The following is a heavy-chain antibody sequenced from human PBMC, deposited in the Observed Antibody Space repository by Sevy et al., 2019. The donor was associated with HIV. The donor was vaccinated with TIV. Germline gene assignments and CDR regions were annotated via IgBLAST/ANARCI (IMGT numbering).Heavy chain of an antibody. D-gene: IGHD3-16*01. Sequence: GGSLRLSCAASGFNFRSYWMTWVRQAPGKGLEWVANINQDGSEENYVDSVKGRFTIFRENAKNSLFLQLNSLRAEDTSVYYCARTGSYADTYYYYYAMDVWGQGATVTVSS. CDR2: INQDGSEE. J-gene: IGHJ6*02. CDR1: GFNFRSYW. V-gene: IGHV3-7*01. CDR3: ARTGSYADTYYYYYAMDV.